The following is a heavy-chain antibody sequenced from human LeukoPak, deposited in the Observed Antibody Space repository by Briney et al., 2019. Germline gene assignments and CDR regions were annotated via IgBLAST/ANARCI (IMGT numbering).Heavy chain of an antibody. CDR2: INHSGST. V-gene: IGHV4-34*01. CDR1: GGSFSGYY. Sequence: SETLSLTCAVYGGSFSGYYWSWIRQPPGKGLEWIGEINHSGSTNYNPSLKSRVTISVDKSKNQFSLKLSSVTAADTAVYYCARVGSNYDFWSGSDYYYYMDVWGKGTTVTVSS. D-gene: IGHD3-3*01. J-gene: IGHJ6*03. CDR3: ARVGSNYDFWSGSDYYYYMDV.